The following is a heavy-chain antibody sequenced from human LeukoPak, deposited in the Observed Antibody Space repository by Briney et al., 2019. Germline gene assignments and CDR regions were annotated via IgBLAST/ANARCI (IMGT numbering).Heavy chain of an antibody. CDR3: ARRGAAANPAVDY. D-gene: IGHD6-13*01. CDR1: GYSFTSYW. V-gene: IGHV5-51*01. CDR2: IYPGDSDT. J-gene: IGHJ4*02. Sequence: GESLKISCRGSGYSFTSYWIGWVRQMPGKGLEWMGIIYPGDSDTRYSPSFQGQVTISADKSVSTAYLQWSSLKASDTAMYYCARRGAAANPAVDYWGQGTLVTVSS.